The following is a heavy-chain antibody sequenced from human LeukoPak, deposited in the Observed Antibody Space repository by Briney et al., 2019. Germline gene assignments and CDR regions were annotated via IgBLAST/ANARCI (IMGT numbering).Heavy chain of an antibody. D-gene: IGHD3-10*01. Sequence: SETLSLTCTVSGASISSYYWSWIRQPPGKGLEWFAYMYYTESPNYNPSLKSRVSMSGDSSRNQFSLKLNSVTAADTAVYYCARSYDTNNRQRFDYWGQGILVTVSP. V-gene: IGHV4-59*08. CDR3: ARSYDTNNRQRFDY. CDR2: MYYTESP. J-gene: IGHJ4*02. CDR1: GASISSYY.